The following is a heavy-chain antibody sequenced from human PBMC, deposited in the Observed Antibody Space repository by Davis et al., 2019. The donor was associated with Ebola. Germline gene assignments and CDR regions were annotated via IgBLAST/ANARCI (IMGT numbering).Heavy chain of an antibody. Sequence: AASVKVSCKASGYTLTSYDINWVRQATGQGLEWMGWMNPNSGNTGYAQKFQGRVTMTRNTSISTAYMELSSLRSEDTAVYYCARERYSDFWSGYYMGVGMDVWGKGTTVTVSS. CDR3: ARERYSDFWSGYYMGVGMDV. V-gene: IGHV1-8*01. CDR2: MNPNSGNT. D-gene: IGHD3-3*01. CDR1: GYTLTSYD. J-gene: IGHJ6*04.